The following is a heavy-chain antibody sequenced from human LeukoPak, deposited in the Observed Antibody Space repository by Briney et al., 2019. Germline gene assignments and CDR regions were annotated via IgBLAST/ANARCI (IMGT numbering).Heavy chain of an antibody. CDR1: GGSLSSSSYY. D-gene: IGHD5-18*01. Sequence: SETLSLTCTVSGGSLSSSSYYWGWIRQPPGKGLEWIGSIYYSGSTYYNPSLESRVTISVDTSNNQFSLKLSSVTAADTAVYYCARAPRGYSYGSHFDYWGQGTLVTVSS. CDR3: ARAPRGYSYGSHFDY. J-gene: IGHJ4*02. CDR2: IYYSGST. V-gene: IGHV4-39*07.